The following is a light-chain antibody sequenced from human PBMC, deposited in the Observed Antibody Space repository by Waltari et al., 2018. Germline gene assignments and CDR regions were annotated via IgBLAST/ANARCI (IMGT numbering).Light chain of an antibody. CDR3: QTGGHGTWV. V-gene: IGLV4-69*01. J-gene: IGLJ3*02. CDR2: VNSDGSH. Sequence: QLVLTQSPSASASLGASVKLPCPLTSGHSSNIIAWHQQQPEKGPRYLMKVNSDGSHSKGDEIPDRFSGSSSGAERYLTISNLQSEDEADYFCQTGGHGTWVFGGGTKLTVL. CDR1: SGHSSNI.